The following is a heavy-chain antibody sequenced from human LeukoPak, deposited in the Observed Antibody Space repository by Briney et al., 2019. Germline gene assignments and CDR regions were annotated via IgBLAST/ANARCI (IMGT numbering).Heavy chain of an antibody. D-gene: IGHD4-23*01. CDR1: GYTFTGYY. CDR3: ARDNAGGNAYFDY. Sequence: GASVKVSCKASGYTFTGYYMHWVRQAPGQGLEWMGRINPSGGSTSYAQKFQGRVTMTRDTSTSTVYMELSSLRSEDTAVYYCARDNAGGNAYFDYWGQGTLVTVSS. CDR2: INPSGGST. J-gene: IGHJ4*02. V-gene: IGHV1-46*01.